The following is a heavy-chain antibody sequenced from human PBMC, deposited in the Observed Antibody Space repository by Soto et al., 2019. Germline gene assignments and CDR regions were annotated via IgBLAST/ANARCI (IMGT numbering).Heavy chain of an antibody. J-gene: IGHJ4*02. Sequence: PSETLSLTCTVSGGSISSGGYYWSWIRQHPGKGLEWIGYIYYSGSTYYSPSLKSRVTISVDTSKNQFSLKLSSVTAADTAVYYCARDPGYCSGGSCYYFDYWGQGTLVTVSS. CDR1: GGSISSGGYY. V-gene: IGHV4-31*03. CDR3: ARDPGYCSGGSCYYFDY. D-gene: IGHD2-15*01. CDR2: IYYSGST.